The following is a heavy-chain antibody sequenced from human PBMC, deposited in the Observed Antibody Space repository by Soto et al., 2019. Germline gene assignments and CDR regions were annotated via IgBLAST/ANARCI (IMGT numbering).Heavy chain of an antibody. D-gene: IGHD6-6*01. CDR2: ISGSGGST. Sequence: GRSLRLSCAASGFTFSSYAMSWVRQAPGKGLEWVSAISGSGGSTYYADSVKGRFTISRDNPKNTPYLQMNSLRAEDTAVYYCAAAGRSSSPDYWGQGTLVTVSS. J-gene: IGHJ4*02. CDR3: AAAGRSSSPDY. CDR1: GFTFSSYA. V-gene: IGHV3-23*01.